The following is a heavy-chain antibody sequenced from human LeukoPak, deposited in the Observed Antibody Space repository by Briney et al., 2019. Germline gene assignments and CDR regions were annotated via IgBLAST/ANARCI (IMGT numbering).Heavy chain of an antibody. J-gene: IGHJ4*02. Sequence: GGSLRLSCAASRFTFSSYGMHWVRQAPGKGLEWVAYIQYDGSNEQYADSVKGRFSISRDSSKNILYLQMNSLRAEDTAVYYCAKSRSPGFDYWGQGTLVTVSS. V-gene: IGHV3-30*02. CDR3: AKSRSPGFDY. CDR1: RFTFSSYG. CDR2: IQYDGSNE. D-gene: IGHD1-14*01.